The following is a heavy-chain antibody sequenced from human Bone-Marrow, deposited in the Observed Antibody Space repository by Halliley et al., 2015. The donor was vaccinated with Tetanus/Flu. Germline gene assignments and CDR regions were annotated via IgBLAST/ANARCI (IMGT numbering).Heavy chain of an antibody. CDR1: GGSIRNYH. Sequence: GLVKPSETLSLSCTVSGGSIRNYHWNWVRQPPGKGLEWIGYIHYTGSTNYNPSLKSRVTISVDTSKNQFSLKLSSVTAADTAVYYCVRGYFDSSGYSNAFDIWGQGTMVTVSS. J-gene: IGHJ3*02. CDR2: IHYTGST. CDR3: VRGYFDSSGYSNAFDI. V-gene: IGHV4-59*01. D-gene: IGHD3-22*01.